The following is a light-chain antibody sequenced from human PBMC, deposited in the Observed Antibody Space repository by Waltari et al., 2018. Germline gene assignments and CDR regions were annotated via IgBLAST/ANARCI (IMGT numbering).Light chain of an antibody. J-gene: IGLJ1*01. CDR1: DSDVGAYYF. CDR2: EVS. Sequence: QSALTQPASVSGSPGQSITISCSGTDSDVGAYYFVSWYQQHPGKAPHPIIYEVSNRPSGIFKRVSASKSGNTASLTISGLQAEDEADYYCSSYTTSSAPGVFGTGTRVTVL. V-gene: IGLV2-14*01. CDR3: SSYTTSSAPGV.